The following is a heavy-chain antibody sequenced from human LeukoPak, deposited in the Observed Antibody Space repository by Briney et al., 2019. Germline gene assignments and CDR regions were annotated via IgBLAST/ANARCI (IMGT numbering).Heavy chain of an antibody. CDR2: MNPNSGNT. Sequence: ASVKVSCKASGYTFTSYDINWVRQATGQGLEWMGWMNPNSGNTGFAQKFQGRVTMTRKTSISTAYMELSSLRTEDTALYYCAKDRRGFGFGGGNYFDYWGQGTLVTVSS. V-gene: IGHV1-8*01. J-gene: IGHJ4*02. CDR3: AKDRRGFGFGGGNYFDY. CDR1: GYTFTSYD. D-gene: IGHD3-10*01.